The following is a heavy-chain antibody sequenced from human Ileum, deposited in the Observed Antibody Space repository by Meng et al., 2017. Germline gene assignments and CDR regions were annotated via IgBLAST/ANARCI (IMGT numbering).Heavy chain of an antibody. Sequence: QVRLEGSGPRLVKPSGTMSFTCAVSGTWWSWVRQPPGKGLEWIGEIFQSGRTNYNPSLKSRVTISLDKSKNQFSLNLNSVTAADTAVYYCVRNEGYSLGDWGQGTLVTVSS. CDR2: IFQSGRT. J-gene: IGHJ4*02. CDR3: VRNEGYSLGD. CDR1: GTW. D-gene: IGHD2-21*01. V-gene: IGHV4-4*02.